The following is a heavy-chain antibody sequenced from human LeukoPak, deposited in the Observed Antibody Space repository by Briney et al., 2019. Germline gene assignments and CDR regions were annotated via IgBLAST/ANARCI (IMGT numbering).Heavy chain of an antibody. J-gene: IGHJ6*02. CDR2: INHSGST. CDR3: ARDFTPKQYSYGYYGMDV. Sequence: SETLSLTCAVYGGSFSGYYWSWIRQPPGKGLEWIGEINHSGSTNYNPPLKSRVTISVDTSKNQFSLKLSSVTAADTAVYYCARDFTPKQYSYGYYGMDVWGQGTTVTVSS. CDR1: GGSFSGYY. V-gene: IGHV4-34*01. D-gene: IGHD5-18*01.